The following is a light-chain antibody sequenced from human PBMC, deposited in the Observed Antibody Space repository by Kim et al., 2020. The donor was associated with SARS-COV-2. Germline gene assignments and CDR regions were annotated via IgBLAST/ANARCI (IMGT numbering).Light chain of an antibody. CDR3: QQYDNFIT. V-gene: IGKV3-20*01. CDR2: AAS. Sequence: SPGERDTLSCRASQTVSSIYSAWYQQKPGHAPVLLNYAASSGATGIPDRFSSSASGTDFTLTISRLDPEDFAVYYWQQYDNFITFGQGTRLEIK. CDR1: QTVSSIY. J-gene: IGKJ5*01.